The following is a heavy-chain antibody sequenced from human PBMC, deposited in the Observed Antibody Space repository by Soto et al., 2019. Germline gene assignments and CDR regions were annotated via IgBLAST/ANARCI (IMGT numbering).Heavy chain of an antibody. CDR3: ARHQSHSSSYVDP. V-gene: IGHV4-59*08. CDR2: THYSGST. D-gene: IGHD6-13*01. Sequence: SETLSLTCTVSGGSISSYYWNWIRQRPGKGLEWIGSTHYSGSTNYSPSLKSRVTISVDTSKNQFSLKLSSVTAADTAVYYCARHQSHSSSYVDPWGQGTLVTVSS. J-gene: IGHJ5*02. CDR1: GGSISSYY.